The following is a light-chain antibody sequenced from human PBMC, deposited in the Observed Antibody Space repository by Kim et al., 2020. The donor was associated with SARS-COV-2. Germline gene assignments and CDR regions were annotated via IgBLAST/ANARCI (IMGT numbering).Light chain of an antibody. CDR2: DAS. CDR3: QQRSNWPPYT. CDR1: QSVSSY. J-gene: IGKJ2*01. V-gene: IGKV3-11*01. Sequence: LSPGERATLDCRASQSVSSYLAWYQQKPGQAPRLLIYDASNRATGIPARFSGSGSGTDFTLTISSLEPEDFAVYYCQQRSNWPPYTFGQGTKLEI.